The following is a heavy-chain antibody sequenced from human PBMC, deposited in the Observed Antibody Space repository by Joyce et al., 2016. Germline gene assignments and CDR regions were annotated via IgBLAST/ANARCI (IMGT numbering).Heavy chain of an antibody. Sequence: EVQLVQSGGGLVHPGGSLRLSCAGSGFIFRKYGINGIRQAPGKGLEWVSYIGSRGDVKQYADSVEGRFTISRDNGKNSLYLQMNRLRVEDTAVYYCARDGRSSGGDYWGQGNLVTVSS. J-gene: IGHJ4*02. CDR1: GFIFRKYG. CDR3: ARDGRSSGGDY. V-gene: IGHV3-48*01. D-gene: IGHD6-19*01. CDR2: IGSRGDVK.